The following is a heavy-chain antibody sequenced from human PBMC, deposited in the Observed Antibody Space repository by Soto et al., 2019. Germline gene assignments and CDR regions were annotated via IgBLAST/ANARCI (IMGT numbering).Heavy chain of an antibody. CDR1: GFTFSSYA. D-gene: IGHD1-1*01. J-gene: IGHJ4*02. V-gene: IGHV3-23*01. Sequence: GSLRLSCTASGFTFSSYAMRWARQAPGKGPEWVAGIYGSGGSTYYADSVKGRFTISRDNSKNTLDPQMNSLRAEDTAVYYCARKGTWNSFDYWGQGTLVTVSS. CDR2: IYGSGGST. CDR3: ARKGTWNSFDY.